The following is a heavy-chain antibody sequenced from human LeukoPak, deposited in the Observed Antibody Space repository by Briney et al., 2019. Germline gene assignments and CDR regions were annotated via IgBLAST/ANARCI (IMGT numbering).Heavy chain of an antibody. CDR1: RFTFSDYY. D-gene: IGHD6-13*01. Sequence: GGSLRLSCAPPRFTFSDYYMSWIRPAPGKGLEWVSYISSSSRYTNYADSVKGRFTIFRDNPKNSLYLQMNSLRAEDTAVYYCARDISSSWPYYYGMDVWGKGTTVTVSP. V-gene: IGHV3-11*06. J-gene: IGHJ6*04. CDR3: ARDISSSWPYYYGMDV. CDR2: ISSSSRYT.